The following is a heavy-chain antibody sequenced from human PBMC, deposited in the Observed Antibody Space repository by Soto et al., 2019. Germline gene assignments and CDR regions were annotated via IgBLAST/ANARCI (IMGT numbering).Heavy chain of an antibody. V-gene: IGHV1-18*01. Sequence: QVQLVQSGAEVKKPGASVKVSCKASGYTFTSYGISWVRQAPGQGLEWMGWISAYNGNTNYAQKLQGRVTMTTDTSTSTAYMELRSLRSDDTAVYYCAREVLGSSWLPRYHYYGMDVWGQGTTVTVSS. CDR3: AREVLGSSWLPRYHYYGMDV. D-gene: IGHD6-13*01. CDR2: ISAYNGNT. J-gene: IGHJ6*02. CDR1: GYTFTSYG.